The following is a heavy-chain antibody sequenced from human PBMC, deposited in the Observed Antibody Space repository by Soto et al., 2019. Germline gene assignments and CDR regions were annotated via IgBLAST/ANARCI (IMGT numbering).Heavy chain of an antibody. CDR2: IIPIFGTA. CDR3: ARDLRCSGGSCYPYYYYYGMDV. J-gene: IGHJ6*02. D-gene: IGHD2-15*01. Sequence: GASVKVSCKASGVTFSSYAISWVRQAPGQGLEWMGGIIPIFGTANYAQKFQGRVTITADKSTSTAYMELSSLRSEDTAVYYCARDLRCSGGSCYPYYYYYGMDVWGQGTTVTVSS. CDR1: GVTFSSYA. V-gene: IGHV1-69*06.